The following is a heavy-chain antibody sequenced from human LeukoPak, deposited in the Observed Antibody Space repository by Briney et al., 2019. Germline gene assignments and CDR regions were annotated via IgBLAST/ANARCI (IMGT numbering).Heavy chain of an antibody. D-gene: IGHD3-10*01. CDR3: ARGYGSGDGMGV. Sequence: ASVKVSCKASGYTLTSYDINWVRQATGQGLEWMGWMNPNSGNTGYAQKFQGRVTMTRNTSISTAYMELSSLRSEDTAVYYCARGYGSGDGMGVWGQGTTVTVSS. V-gene: IGHV1-8*01. CDR1: GYTLTSYD. CDR2: MNPNSGNT. J-gene: IGHJ6*02.